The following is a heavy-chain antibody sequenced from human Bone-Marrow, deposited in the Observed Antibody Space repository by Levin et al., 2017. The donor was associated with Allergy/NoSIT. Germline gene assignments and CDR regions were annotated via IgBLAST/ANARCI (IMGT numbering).Heavy chain of an antibody. CDR3: AKEKWLQFGAPVDY. Sequence: GESLKISCIVSGFILSNYDITRVRQAPGKGLEWVSGTSGGGGSPYYADSVKGRFTTTGDKSRNTVYLQMNDLRVEDTAIYYCAKEKWLQFGAPVDYWGQGTLVTVSS. D-gene: IGHD5-24*01. V-gene: IGHV3-23*01. CDR2: TSGGGGSP. CDR1: GFILSNYD. J-gene: IGHJ4*02.